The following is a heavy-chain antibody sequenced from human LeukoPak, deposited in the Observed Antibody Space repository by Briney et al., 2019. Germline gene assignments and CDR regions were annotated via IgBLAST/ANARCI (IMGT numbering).Heavy chain of an antibody. V-gene: IGHV4-39*01. CDR1: GGSISSSSYY. CDR3: ARPRILVDIQLWVGDDAFDI. CDR2: IYYSGST. Sequence: PSETLSLTCTVSGGSISSSSYYWGWIHQPPGKGLEWIGSIYYSGSTYYNPSLKSRVTISVDTSKNQFSLKLSSVTAADTAVYYCARPRILVDIQLWVGDDAFDIWGQGTMVTVSS. J-gene: IGHJ3*02. D-gene: IGHD5-18*01.